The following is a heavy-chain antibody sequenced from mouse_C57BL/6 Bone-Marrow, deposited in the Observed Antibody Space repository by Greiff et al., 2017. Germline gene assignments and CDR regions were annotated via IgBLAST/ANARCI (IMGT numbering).Heavy chain of an antibody. CDR3: ARWGPLAMDY. CDR1: GYTFKSYG. Sequence: VHLVESGAELARPGASVKLSCKASGYTFKSYGMSWVKQRTGQGLEWIGEIYPRSGDTYYNEKFKGKATLTADKSSSTAYMELRSLTSEDSAVYFGARWGPLAMDYWGQGTSVTVSA. CDR2: IYPRSGDT. V-gene: IGHV1-81*01. J-gene: IGHJ4*01.